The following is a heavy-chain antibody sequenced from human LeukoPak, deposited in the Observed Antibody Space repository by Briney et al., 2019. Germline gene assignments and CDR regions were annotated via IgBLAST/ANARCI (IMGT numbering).Heavy chain of an antibody. V-gene: IGHV7-4-1*02. CDR3: ARDFVEKWFGEFTDSPDHDAFDI. D-gene: IGHD3-10*01. Sequence: ASVKVSCKASGYTFTSYAMNWVRQAPGQGLEWMGWINTNTGNPTYAQGFTGRFVFSLDTPVSTAYLQISSLKAEDTAVYYCARDFVEKWFGEFTDSPDHDAFDIWGQGTMVTVSS. CDR2: INTNTGNP. J-gene: IGHJ3*02. CDR1: GYTFTSYA.